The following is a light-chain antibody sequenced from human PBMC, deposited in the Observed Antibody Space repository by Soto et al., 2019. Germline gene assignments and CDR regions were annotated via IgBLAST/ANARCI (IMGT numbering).Light chain of an antibody. CDR3: QQYNNWPPET. Sequence: EIVLTQSPGTLSLSPGERATLSCRASQSVSSSYLAWYQQKPGQAPRLLIHGPSRRATGIPDRFSASGSGTEFTLTISSLQSEDFAVYYCQQYNNWPPETFGQGTKVDIK. V-gene: IGKV3-20*01. J-gene: IGKJ1*01. CDR2: GPS. CDR1: QSVSSSY.